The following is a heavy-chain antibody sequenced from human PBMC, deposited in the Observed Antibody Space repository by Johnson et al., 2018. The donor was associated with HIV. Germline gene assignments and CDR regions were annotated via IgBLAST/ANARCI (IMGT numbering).Heavy chain of an antibody. J-gene: IGHJ3*02. D-gene: IGHD1-26*01. CDR3: ASQLGATGAFDI. CDR1: GFTFSSYA. CDR2: ISYHGSNK. V-gene: IGHV3-30*04. Sequence: QVQLVESGGGVVQPGRSLRLSCAASGFTFSSYAMHWVRQAPGKGLEWVAVISYHGSNKYYADSVKGRFTISRDNAKNSLYLQMNSLRAEDTAFYYCASQLGATGAFDIWGQGTMVTVSS.